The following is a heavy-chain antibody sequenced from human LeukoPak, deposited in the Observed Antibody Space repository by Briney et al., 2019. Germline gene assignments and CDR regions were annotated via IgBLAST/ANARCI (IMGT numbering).Heavy chain of an antibody. V-gene: IGHV3-33*01. CDR1: GFTLSSFG. Sequence: PGGSLRLSCAASGFTLSSFGMVWVRQAPGKGLGGVTLMWYDGRNKYYADSVKGRFTISRDNSKNTVYLQMNSLRGEDTAVYYCARVGDMEAFDIWGQGTRVTVSS. CDR3: ARVGDMEAFDI. J-gene: IGHJ3*02. CDR2: MWYDGRNK. D-gene: IGHD3-16*01.